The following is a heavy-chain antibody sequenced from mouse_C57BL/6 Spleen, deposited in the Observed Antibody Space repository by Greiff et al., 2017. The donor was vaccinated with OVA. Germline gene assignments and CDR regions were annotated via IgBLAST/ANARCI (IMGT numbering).Heavy chain of an antibody. Sequence: VQLQQPGAELVKPGASVKMSCKASGYTFTSYWITWVKQRPGQGLEWIGDIYPGSGSTNYNEKFKSKATLTVDTSSSTAYMQLSSLTSEDAAVYYCARSDYYGSSYYFDVWGTGTTVTVSS. D-gene: IGHD1-1*01. V-gene: IGHV1-55*01. J-gene: IGHJ1*03. CDR3: ARSDYYGSSYYFDV. CDR2: IYPGSGST. CDR1: GYTFTSYW.